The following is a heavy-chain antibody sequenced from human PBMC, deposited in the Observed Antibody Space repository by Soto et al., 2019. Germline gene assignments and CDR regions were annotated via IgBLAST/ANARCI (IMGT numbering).Heavy chain of an antibody. J-gene: IGHJ6*02. Sequence: PGESLKNSCQGSGYSFTSYWIVWVRQMPGKGLELMGIIYPGDSDTRYSPSFQGHVSLSADKSISTAYLQWSSLRASDTAIYYCASLNYGEAPSYYCYGLDVWGQGTTVTVSS. CDR2: IYPGDSDT. D-gene: IGHD3-10*01. CDR3: ASLNYGEAPSYYCYGLDV. V-gene: IGHV5-51*01. CDR1: GYSFTSYW.